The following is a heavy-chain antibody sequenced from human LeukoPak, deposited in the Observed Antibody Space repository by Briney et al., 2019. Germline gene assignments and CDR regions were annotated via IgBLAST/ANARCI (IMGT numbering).Heavy chain of an antibody. D-gene: IGHD4-23*01. CDR1: GFTFSSYA. CDR3: AKDRARDGGNTDGYFDL. CDR2: ICGRAVST. J-gene: IGHJ2*01. Sequence: GGSLRLSCAASGFTFSSYAMNWVRQAPGRVVGCVSVICGRAVSTYYADSVRGGCTFSRDNSKNTLYLQMNSLRAEDTAVYHCAKDRARDGGNTDGYFDLWGHGTLVTVSS. V-gene: IGHV3-23*01.